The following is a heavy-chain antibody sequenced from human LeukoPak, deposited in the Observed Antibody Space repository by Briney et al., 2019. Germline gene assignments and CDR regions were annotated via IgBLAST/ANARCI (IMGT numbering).Heavy chain of an antibody. CDR2: INIDERIT. CDR1: GFSFSTQR. Sequence: GGSLRLSCAASGFSFSTQRMHWVRQAPGKGLVWVSYINIDERITGYADSVKGRFTISRDNAKNTLYLQMNSLRAEDTAIYYCMTAAGYNFGQYWGQGTLVTVSS. J-gene: IGHJ4*02. CDR3: MTAAGYNFGQY. V-gene: IGHV3-74*01. D-gene: IGHD5-18*01.